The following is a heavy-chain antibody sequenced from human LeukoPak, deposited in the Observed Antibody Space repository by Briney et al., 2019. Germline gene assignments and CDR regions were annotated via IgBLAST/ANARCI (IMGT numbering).Heavy chain of an antibody. CDR3: ARDSCTNGVCYPYYYMDV. Sequence: SVKVSCKASGGTFSSYTISWVRQAPGQGLEWMGRIIPILGIANYAQKFQGRVTITADKSTSTANMELSSLRSEDTAVYYCARDSCTNGVCYPYYYMDVWGKGTTVTVSS. V-gene: IGHV1-69*04. CDR1: GGTFSSYT. D-gene: IGHD2-8*01. CDR2: IIPILGIA. J-gene: IGHJ6*03.